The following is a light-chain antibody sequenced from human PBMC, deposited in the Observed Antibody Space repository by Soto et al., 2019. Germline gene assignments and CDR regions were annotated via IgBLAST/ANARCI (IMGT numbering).Light chain of an antibody. J-gene: IGKJ4*01. CDR2: DAS. V-gene: IGKV3-11*01. Sequence: EIVLTQSPATLSLSPGERATLSCRASQSVGGYLDWYQQKPGQAPRLLIYDASNRASGIPARFSGSGSGTDFTLTISSLEPEDLAVYYCHQRSNWPPLTFGGGTKLEI. CDR3: HQRSNWPPLT. CDR1: QSVGGY.